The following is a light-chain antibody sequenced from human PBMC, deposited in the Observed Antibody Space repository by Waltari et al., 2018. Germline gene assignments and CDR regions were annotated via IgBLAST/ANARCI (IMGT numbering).Light chain of an antibody. CDR2: KAI. J-gene: IGKJ1*01. V-gene: IGKV1-5*03. CDR1: ESINAW. CDR3: QQYKRPPWT. Sequence: DIQMTQSPSTLSASVGDRVTITCRATESINAWLAWYQQKPVKAPKLLIYKAINLESGVPSRFSGSGSGTEFTLSISSLQPDDFATYYCQQYKRPPWTFGQGTKVDIK.